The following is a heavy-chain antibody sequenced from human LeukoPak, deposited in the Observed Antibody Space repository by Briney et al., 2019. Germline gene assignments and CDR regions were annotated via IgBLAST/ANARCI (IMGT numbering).Heavy chain of an antibody. V-gene: IGHV1-8*01. Sequence: ASVKVSCKASGYTFTSYDINWVRQATGQGLEWMGWMNPNSGNTGYAQKFQGRVTMTRNTSISTAYMELSSLRSEDTAVYYCARIRRDILTPTGPVDAFDTWGQGTMVTVSS. CDR1: GYTFTSYD. D-gene: IGHD3-9*01. CDR3: ARIRRDILTPTGPVDAFDT. J-gene: IGHJ3*02. CDR2: MNPNSGNT.